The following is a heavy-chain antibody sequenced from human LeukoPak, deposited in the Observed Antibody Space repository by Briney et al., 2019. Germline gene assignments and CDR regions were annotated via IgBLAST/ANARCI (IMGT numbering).Heavy chain of an antibody. Sequence: SETLSLTCTVSGGSISSSSYYWGWIRQPPGKGLEWIGSIYYSGSTYYNPSLKSRVTISVDTSKNQFSLKLSSVTAADTAVYYCARHPRGYYDSSGRAAFDIWGQGTMVTVSS. D-gene: IGHD3-22*01. V-gene: IGHV4-39*01. J-gene: IGHJ3*02. CDR3: ARHPRGYYDSSGRAAFDI. CDR2: IYYSGST. CDR1: GGSISSSSYY.